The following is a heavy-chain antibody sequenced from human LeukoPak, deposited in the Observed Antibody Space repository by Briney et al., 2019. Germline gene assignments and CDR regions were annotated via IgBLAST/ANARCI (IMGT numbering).Heavy chain of an antibody. CDR3: ARGGFNIVVVPAATQLPFDY. D-gene: IGHD2-2*01. V-gene: IGHV4-34*01. CDR1: GGSFSGYY. J-gene: IGHJ4*02. Sequence: SETLSLTCAVYGGSFSGYYWSWIRQPPGKGLEWIGAINHSGSTNYNPSLKSRVTISVDTSKNQFSLKLSSVTAADTAVYYCARGGFNIVVVPAATQLPFDYWGQGTLVTVSS. CDR2: INHSGST.